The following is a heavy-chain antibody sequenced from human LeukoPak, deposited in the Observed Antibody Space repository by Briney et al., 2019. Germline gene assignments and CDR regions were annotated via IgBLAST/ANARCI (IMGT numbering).Heavy chain of an antibody. Sequence: GGSLRLSCAASGFTFSDYYMSWIRQAPGKGLEWVSYISSSGSTIYYADSVKGRFTISRDNAKNSLYLQMNSLRAEDTAVYYCARDSSSWCNWFDPWGQGTLVTVFS. CDR2: ISSSGSTI. CDR3: ARDSSSWCNWFDP. CDR1: GFTFSDYY. J-gene: IGHJ5*02. V-gene: IGHV3-11*01. D-gene: IGHD6-13*01.